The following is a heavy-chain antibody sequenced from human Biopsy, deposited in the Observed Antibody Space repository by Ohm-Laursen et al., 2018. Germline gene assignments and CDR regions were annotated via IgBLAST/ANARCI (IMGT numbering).Heavy chain of an antibody. CDR2: INAKTGDT. CDR1: GYTFAGYH. J-gene: IGHJ5*02. D-gene: IGHD3-22*01. V-gene: IGHV1-2*02. Sequence: SVKVSCKASGYTFAGYHVNWVRQAPGQGLEWMGWINAKTGDTNYAQKFQGRVTMTRDTSISTAYVDLSSLRSDDTAVYYCTRGGYYYDSLAYYYWFDPWGQGTLVTVSS. CDR3: TRGGYYYDSLAYYYWFDP.